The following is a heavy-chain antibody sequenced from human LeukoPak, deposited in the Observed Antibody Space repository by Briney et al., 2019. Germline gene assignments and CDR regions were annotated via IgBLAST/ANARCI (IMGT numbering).Heavy chain of an antibody. D-gene: IGHD2-2*01. Sequence: ASVKVSCKASGGTFSSYAINWVRQAPGQGLEWVGWMNPKSGNTGSAQKFQGRVTITRNTSINTAYMELSSLRSEDTAVYYCARFACSTSCFGDYWGQGTLVTVSS. J-gene: IGHJ4*02. CDR3: ARFACSTSCFGDY. V-gene: IGHV1-8*03. CDR1: GGTFSSYA. CDR2: MNPKSGNT.